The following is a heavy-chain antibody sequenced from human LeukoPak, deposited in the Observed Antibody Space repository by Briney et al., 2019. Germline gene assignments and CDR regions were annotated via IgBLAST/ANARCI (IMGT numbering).Heavy chain of an antibody. CDR3: ARGRLQSHDY. D-gene: IGHD4-11*01. CDR1: SGSFSGFY. Sequence: PSETLSLTCTVYSGSFSGFYWIWFRQPPGKGLEWIGEINHSGSTNYNPSLKSRVTISVDTSKNQFSLKMSSVTAADTAVYYCARGRLQSHDYWGQGTLVTVSS. J-gene: IGHJ4*02. CDR2: INHSGST. V-gene: IGHV4-34*01.